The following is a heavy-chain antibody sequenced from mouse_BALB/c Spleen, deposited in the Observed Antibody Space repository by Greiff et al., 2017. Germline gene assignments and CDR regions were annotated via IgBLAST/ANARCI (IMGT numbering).Heavy chain of an antibody. CDR2: IDPANGNT. CDR1: GFNIKDTY. J-gene: IGHJ3*01. D-gene: IGHD2-4*01. Sequence: VQLQQPGAELVKPGASVKLSCTASGFNIKDTYMHWVKQRPEQGLEWIGRIDPANGNTKYDPKFQGKATITADTSSNTAYLQLSSLTSEDTAVYYCARYDSGTWFAYWGQGTLVTVSA. V-gene: IGHV14-3*02. CDR3: ARYDSGTWFAY.